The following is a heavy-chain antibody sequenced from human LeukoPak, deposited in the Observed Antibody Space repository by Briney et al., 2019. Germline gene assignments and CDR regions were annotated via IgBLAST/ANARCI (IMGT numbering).Heavy chain of an antibody. CDR1: GGSISSGSYY. CDR3: ARAYSSSFAPFDY. Sequence: SETLSLTCTVSGGSISSGSYYWSWIRRPAGKGLEWIGRIYTSGSTNYNPSLKSRVTISVDTSKNQFSLKLSSVTAADTAVYYCARAYSSSFAPFDYWGQGTLVTVSS. CDR2: IYTSGST. V-gene: IGHV4-61*02. D-gene: IGHD6-6*01. J-gene: IGHJ4*02.